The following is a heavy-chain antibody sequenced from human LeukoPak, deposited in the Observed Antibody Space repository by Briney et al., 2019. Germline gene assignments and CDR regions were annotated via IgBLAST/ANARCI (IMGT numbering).Heavy chain of an antibody. V-gene: IGHV3-33*08. CDR3: SRGPNWFDP. CDR2: IWYDGSNK. Sequence: GGSLRLSCAASGFTFSTYGMHWVRQAPGKGLEWVAVIWYDGSNKYYADSVKGRFTISRDDSKNTLYLQLNSLRAEDTAVYYCSRGPNWFDPWGQGTLVTVSS. CDR1: GFTFSTYG. J-gene: IGHJ5*02.